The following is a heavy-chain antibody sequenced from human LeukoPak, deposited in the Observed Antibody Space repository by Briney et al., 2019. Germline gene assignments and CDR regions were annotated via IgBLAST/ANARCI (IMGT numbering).Heavy chain of an antibody. CDR3: AREKTTFHWFDP. CDR2: IIPIFGTA. CDR1: GGTFSSYA. D-gene: IGHD1-1*01. Sequence: SVKVSCKASGGTFSSYAISWVRQAPGQGLEWMGGIIPIFGTANYAQKFQGRVTITADESTSTAYMELSSLRSEDTAVYYCAREKTTFHWFDPWGQGTLVTVSS. V-gene: IGHV1-69*13. J-gene: IGHJ5*02.